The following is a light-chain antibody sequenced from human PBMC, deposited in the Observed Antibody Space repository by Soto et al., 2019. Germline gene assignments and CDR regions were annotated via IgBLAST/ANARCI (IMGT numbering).Light chain of an antibody. CDR3: QQDSSWPLT. V-gene: IGKV3-15*01. Sequence: EIVMTQSPATLSVSPGERVTLSCRASQDIRSSLALYHQKPGQAPRLLIYGASIRATGVPATFSGSGSGTEFTLSISSLQSEHLGVYYCQQDSSWPLTFGGGTKVEIK. CDR2: GAS. CDR1: QDIRSS. J-gene: IGKJ4*01.